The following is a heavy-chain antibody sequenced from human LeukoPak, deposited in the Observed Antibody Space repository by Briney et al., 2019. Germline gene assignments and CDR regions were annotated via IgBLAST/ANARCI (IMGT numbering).Heavy chain of an antibody. CDR3: TTDTWYSAGH. CDR1: GFIFSGSW. J-gene: IGHJ4*02. Sequence: GGSLRLSCTASGFIFSGSWMAWIRQAPGRGLEWVAIIKKDGSEKYYVDSMKGRFTISRDNAKNSLFLQMNSLRAEDTAIYYCTTDTWYSAGHWGQGTLVTVSS. CDR2: IKKDGSEK. D-gene: IGHD2-15*01. V-gene: IGHV3-7*03.